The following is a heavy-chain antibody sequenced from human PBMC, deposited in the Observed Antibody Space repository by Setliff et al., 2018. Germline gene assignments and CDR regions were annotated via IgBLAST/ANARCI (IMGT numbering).Heavy chain of an antibody. CDR3: ARNPLINYFASGSYIDY. J-gene: IGHJ4*02. Sequence: PGASLKLSCAASGFSFADYYMSWIRQAPGKGLEWVSYISTTSSTTYYADSVKGRFTISRDNANNSLHLRMNSLRAEDTAVYYCARNPLINYFASGSYIDYWGQGTLVTVSS. CDR1: GFSFADYY. V-gene: IGHV3-11*04. CDR2: ISTTSSTT. D-gene: IGHD3-10*01.